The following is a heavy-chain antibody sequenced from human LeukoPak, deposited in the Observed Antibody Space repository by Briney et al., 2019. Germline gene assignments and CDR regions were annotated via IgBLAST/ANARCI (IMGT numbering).Heavy chain of an antibody. J-gene: IGHJ4*02. Sequence: GGSLRLSCAASGFTFSSSTMHWVRQAPGKGLEWLAVISYDGNNEYYADSVKGRFTVSRDNSRNTLNLQMNSLRPEDTAVYYCARVGLAGSNYFDYWGQGTLVTVSS. CDR3: ARVGLAGSNYFDY. D-gene: IGHD6-19*01. V-gene: IGHV3-30*04. CDR1: GFTFSSST. CDR2: ISYDGNNE.